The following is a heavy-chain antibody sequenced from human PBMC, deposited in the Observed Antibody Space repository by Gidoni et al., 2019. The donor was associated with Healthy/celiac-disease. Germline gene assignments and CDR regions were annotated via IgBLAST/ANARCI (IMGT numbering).Heavy chain of an antibody. D-gene: IGHD3-3*01. CDR2: ISGSGGST. CDR1: GFTFRRYA. CDR3: AKERDYGIVGVDSNWFDP. Sequence: EVQLLESGGGLVQPGGSLRLSCAASGFTFRRYAMSWVRQAPGKGLEWVSAISGSGGSTYYADSVKGRFTISRDNSKNTLYLQMNSLRAEDTAVYYCAKERDYGIVGVDSNWFDPWGQGTLVTVSS. V-gene: IGHV3-23*01. J-gene: IGHJ5*02.